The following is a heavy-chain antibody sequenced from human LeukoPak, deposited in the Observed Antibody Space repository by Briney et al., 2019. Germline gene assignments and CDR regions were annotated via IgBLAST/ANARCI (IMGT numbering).Heavy chain of an antibody. D-gene: IGHD2-8*01. Sequence: PGGSLRLSCAASGFTVSGNYMSWVRQAPGKGLEWVSVIYSGGSTYYADSVKGRFTISRDNAKNSLYLQMNSLRAEDTAVYYCARVDEGCNGVTVGYWGRGTLVTVSS. J-gene: IGHJ4*02. CDR3: ARVDEGCNGVTVGY. V-gene: IGHV3-66*01. CDR1: GFTVSGNY. CDR2: IYSGGST.